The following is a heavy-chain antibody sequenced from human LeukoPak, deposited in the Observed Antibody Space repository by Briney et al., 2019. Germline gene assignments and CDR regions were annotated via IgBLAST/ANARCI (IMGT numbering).Heavy chain of an antibody. CDR3: AKDIGDGYNSGYFDY. D-gene: IGHD5-24*01. Sequence: GGSLRLSCAASGFTFDDYAMDWVRQAPGKGLEWVSGISWNSGSIGYADSVKGRFTISRDNAKNSLYLQMNSLRAEDTALYYCAKDIGDGYNSGYFDYWGQGTLVTVSS. CDR2: ISWNSGSI. V-gene: IGHV3-9*01. CDR1: GFTFDDYA. J-gene: IGHJ4*02.